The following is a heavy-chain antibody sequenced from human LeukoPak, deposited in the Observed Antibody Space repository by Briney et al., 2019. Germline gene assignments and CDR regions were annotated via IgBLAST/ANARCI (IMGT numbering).Heavy chain of an antibody. CDR2: IRYDGTNK. CDR3: AKDSAMGDYYYYYYMDV. J-gene: IGHJ6*03. V-gene: IGHV3-30*02. Sequence: GGSLRLSCAASGFTFSSYGMHWVRQAPGKGLEWVAFIRYDGTNKYYADSVKGRFTISRDNSKNTLYVQMNSLRAEDTAVYYCAKDSAMGDYYYYYYMDVWGKGTTVTISS. CDR1: GFTFSSYG. D-gene: IGHD5-18*01.